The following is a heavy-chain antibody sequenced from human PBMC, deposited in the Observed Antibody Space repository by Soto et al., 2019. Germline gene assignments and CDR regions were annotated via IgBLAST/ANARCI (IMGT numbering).Heavy chain of an antibody. V-gene: IGHV3-7*01. CDR2: IKQDGSEK. D-gene: IGHD2-15*01. CDR1: GVTFSSYW. CDR3: ARGCLLGGHDAFDI. Sequence: EVQLVESGGGLVQPGGSLRLSCAASGVTFSSYWMSWVRQAPGKGLEWVANIKQDGSEKYYVDSVKGRFTISRDNAKNSLYLQMNSLRAEDTAVYYCARGCLLGGHDAFDIWGQGTMDTVSS. J-gene: IGHJ3*02.